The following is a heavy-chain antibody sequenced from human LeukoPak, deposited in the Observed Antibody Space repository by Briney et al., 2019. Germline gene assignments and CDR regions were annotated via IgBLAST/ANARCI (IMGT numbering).Heavy chain of an antibody. CDR1: GGSISSGGYY. V-gene: IGHV4-30-2*01. CDR2: IYHSGST. CDR3: ARGQEGDQYYYYMDV. Sequence: PSQTLSLTCTVSGGSISSGGYYWSWIRQPPGKGLEWIGYIYHSGSTYYNPSLKSRVTISVDRSKNQFSLKLSSVTAADTAVYYCARGQEGDQYYYYMDVWGKGTTVTVSS. J-gene: IGHJ6*03.